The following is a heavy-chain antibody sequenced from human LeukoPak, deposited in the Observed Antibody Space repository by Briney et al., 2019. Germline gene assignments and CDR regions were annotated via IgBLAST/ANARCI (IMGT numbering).Heavy chain of an antibody. CDR3: ARNRFQLSGAYWFDP. CDR2: VSDTGIT. J-gene: IGHJ5*02. V-gene: IGHV4-59*01. CDR1: GGSINNSF. D-gene: IGHD2/OR15-2a*01. Sequence: SETLSLTRSVSGGSINNSFWSWIRQPPGKGLEWIGYVSDTGITNSNPSLTSRVTFSIDTSKGQFYLKLRSVTAADTALYFCARNRFQLSGAYWFDPWGRGTLVTVSS.